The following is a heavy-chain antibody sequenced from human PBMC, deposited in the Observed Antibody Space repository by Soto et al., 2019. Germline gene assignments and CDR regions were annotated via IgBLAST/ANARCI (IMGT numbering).Heavy chain of an antibody. V-gene: IGHV3-30*18. Sequence: QVQLVESGGGVVQPGRSLRLSCAASGFTFSSYGMHWVRQAPGKGLEWVAVISYDGSNKYYADSVKGRFTISRDNSKNTLYLQMNSLRAEDTAVYYCAKDQDSSGWQSPFDYWGQEPWSPSPQ. CDR1: GFTFSSYG. J-gene: IGHJ4*01. CDR3: AKDQDSSGWQSPFDY. D-gene: IGHD6-19*01. CDR2: ISYDGSNK.